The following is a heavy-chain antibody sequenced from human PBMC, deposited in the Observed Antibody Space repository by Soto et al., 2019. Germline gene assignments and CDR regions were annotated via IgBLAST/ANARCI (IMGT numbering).Heavy chain of an antibody. CDR2: IDWDDDK. D-gene: IGHD6-19*01. Sequence: SGPTLVNPTQTLTLTCTFSGFSLSTSGMCVSWIRQPPGKALEWLALIDWDDDKYYSTSLKTRPTISKDTSKNQVVLTMTNMDPVDTATYYCARIRNTRGSGWYYFDYWGQGTLVTVSS. CDR3: ARIRNTRGSGWYYFDY. CDR1: GFSLSTSGMC. V-gene: IGHV2-70*01. J-gene: IGHJ4*02.